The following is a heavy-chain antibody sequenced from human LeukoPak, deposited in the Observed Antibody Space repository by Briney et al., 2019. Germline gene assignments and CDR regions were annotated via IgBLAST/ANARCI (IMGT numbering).Heavy chain of an antibody. CDR1: GFTFNTNY. V-gene: IGHV3-53*01. CDR3: AKVYSSRGVAFDI. D-gene: IGHD6-13*01. CDR2: MHSVGTT. J-gene: IGHJ3*02. Sequence: GGSLRLSCAASGFTFNTNYMSWVRQAPGKGLEWVSIMHSVGTTYYADSAKGRFAFSRDNSKNTLYLQMNSLRAEDTAVYYCAKVYSSRGVAFDIWGQGTMVTVSS.